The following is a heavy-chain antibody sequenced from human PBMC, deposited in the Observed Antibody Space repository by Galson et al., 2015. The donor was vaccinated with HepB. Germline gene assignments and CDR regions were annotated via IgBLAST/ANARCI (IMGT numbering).Heavy chain of an antibody. J-gene: IGHJ4*02. V-gene: IGHV3-33*08. Sequence: SLRLSCAASGFTFSRYGMHWVRQAPGKGLEWVAVIWYDGSNKYYADSVKGRFTISRDNSKNTLYLQMNSLRAEDTAVYYCARSEAYYDILTGYPGYWGQGTLVTVSS. CDR1: GFTFSRYG. CDR2: IWYDGSNK. D-gene: IGHD3-9*01. CDR3: ARSEAYYDILTGYPGY.